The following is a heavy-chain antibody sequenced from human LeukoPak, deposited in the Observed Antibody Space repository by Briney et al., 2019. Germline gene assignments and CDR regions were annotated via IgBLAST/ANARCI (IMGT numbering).Heavy chain of an antibody. CDR3: ARGDGDYEYYFDY. CDR1: GYSFTSYC. J-gene: IGHJ4*02. V-gene: IGHV1-46*01. CDR2: TNPSGGST. Sequence: ASVQVSCKASGYSFTSYCMHWVRQAPGQGLEWMGITNPSGGSTSYAQKFQGRVTMTRDTSTSTVYMELSSLRSEDTAVYYCARGDGDYEYYFDYWGQGTLVTVSS. D-gene: IGHD4-17*01.